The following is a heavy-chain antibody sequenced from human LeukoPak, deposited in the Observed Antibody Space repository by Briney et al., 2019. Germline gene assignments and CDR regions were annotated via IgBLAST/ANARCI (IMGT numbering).Heavy chain of an antibody. CDR3: ARDLGQFDY. V-gene: IGHV1-2*06. J-gene: IGHJ4*02. Sequence: ASVKVSCKASGGTFSSYTISWVRQAPGQGLEWMGRINPNSGGTNYAQKFQGRVTMTRDTSISTAYMELSRLRSDDTAVYYCARDLGQFDYWGQGTLVTVSS. CDR1: GGTFSSYT. CDR2: INPNSGGT.